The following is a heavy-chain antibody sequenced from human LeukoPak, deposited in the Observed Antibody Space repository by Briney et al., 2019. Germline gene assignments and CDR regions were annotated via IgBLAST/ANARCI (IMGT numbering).Heavy chain of an antibody. CDR3: ARDKNYYGSGSPSLDAFDI. CDR2: ICYDGSTP. D-gene: IGHD3-10*01. V-gene: IGHV3-33*01. CDR1: GIPLSSNG. Sequence: LLRLSRAASGIPLSSNGMHSVLQAPGKGLESVALICYDGSTPYYADSVNVRFTISKDSSKNTVYLHMNGLRAEDTAVYYCARDKNYYGSGSPSLDAFDIWGQGTMVTVS. J-gene: IGHJ3*02.